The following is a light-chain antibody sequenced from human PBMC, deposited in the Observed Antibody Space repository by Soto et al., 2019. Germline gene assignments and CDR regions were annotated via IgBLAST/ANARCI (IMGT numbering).Light chain of an antibody. Sequence: DIQMTQSPSTLYASVGDRVTITCRASQSISTWLAGYQQKPGKAPKLLIYDASSLDRGVPSMFRVSGSGTEFTLTVSSLQYDDFAPYYCQQYKSYSQTFGQGTKVEIK. CDR3: QQYKSYSQT. CDR1: QSISTW. CDR2: DAS. J-gene: IGKJ1*01. V-gene: IGKV1-5*01.